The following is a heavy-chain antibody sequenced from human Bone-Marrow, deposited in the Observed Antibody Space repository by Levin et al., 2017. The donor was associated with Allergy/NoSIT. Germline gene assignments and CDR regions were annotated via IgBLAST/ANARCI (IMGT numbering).Heavy chain of an antibody. V-gene: IGHV3-9*01. CDR3: AKGGYDILTGYLEY. CDR1: GFSFDDFA. CDR2: ISWNSDRR. D-gene: IGHD3-9*01. Sequence: PGGSLRLSCVASGFSFDDFAMHWVRQAPGKGLEWVSGISWNSDRRGYADSVKGRFTISRDNTKNFLYLHMNSLKPEDTGIYYCAKGGYDILTGYLEYWGQGTLVTVSS. J-gene: IGHJ4*02.